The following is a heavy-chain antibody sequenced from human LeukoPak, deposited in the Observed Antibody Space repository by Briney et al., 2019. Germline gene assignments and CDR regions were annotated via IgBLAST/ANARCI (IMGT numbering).Heavy chain of an antibody. Sequence: ASVKVSCKASGYTFTGYYMHWVRQVPGQGLEWMGRINPNSGGTNYAQKFQGRVTMTRDTSISTAYMELSRLRSDDTSVYYCARANPYYYDSSGFHYWGQGTLVTVSS. CDR1: GYTFTGYY. D-gene: IGHD3-22*01. CDR3: ARANPYYYDSSGFHY. J-gene: IGHJ4*02. CDR2: INPNSGGT. V-gene: IGHV1-2*06.